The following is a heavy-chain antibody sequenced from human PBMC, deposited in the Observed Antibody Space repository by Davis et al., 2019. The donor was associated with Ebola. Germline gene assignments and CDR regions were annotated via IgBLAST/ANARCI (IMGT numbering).Heavy chain of an antibody. Sequence: KVSCKASGYSFTSFWIGWVRQPPGQGLEWMGAILPGDSDTRYSPSFQGQVTISADKSISTAYLQWSSLKASDTAMYYCARVESGPTMVRGVSWFDPWGQGTLVTVSS. CDR3: ARVESGPTMVRGVSWFDP. V-gene: IGHV5-51*01. CDR1: GYSFTSFW. CDR2: ILPGDSDT. D-gene: IGHD3-10*01. J-gene: IGHJ5*02.